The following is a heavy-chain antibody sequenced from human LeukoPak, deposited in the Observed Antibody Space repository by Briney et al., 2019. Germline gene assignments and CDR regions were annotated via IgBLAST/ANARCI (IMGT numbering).Heavy chain of an antibody. CDR3: AKSGAMRRWLQLMDAFDI. V-gene: IGHV3-23*01. J-gene: IGHJ3*02. CDR2: ISGSGGST. D-gene: IGHD5-24*01. CDR1: GFTFSSYA. Sequence: PGGSLRLSXAASGFTFSSYAMSWVRQAPGKGLEWVSAISGSGGSTYYADSVKGRFTISRDNSKNTLYLQMNSLRAEDTAVYYCAKSGAMRRWLQLMDAFDIWGQGTMVTVSS.